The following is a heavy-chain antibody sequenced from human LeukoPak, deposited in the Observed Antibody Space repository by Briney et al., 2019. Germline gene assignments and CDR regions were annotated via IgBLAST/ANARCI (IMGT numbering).Heavy chain of an antibody. D-gene: IGHD2-15*01. V-gene: IGHV3-11*04. Sequence: GGSLRLSCAASGFTLSDYYMSWIRQAPGKGLEWVSYISSSGSTIYYADSVKGRFTISRDNAKNSLYLQMNSLRAEDTAVYYCARAPYGPCSGGSCYPGFYYMDVWGKGTTVTVSS. CDR1: GFTLSDYY. CDR2: ISSSGSTI. CDR3: ARAPYGPCSGGSCYPGFYYMDV. J-gene: IGHJ6*03.